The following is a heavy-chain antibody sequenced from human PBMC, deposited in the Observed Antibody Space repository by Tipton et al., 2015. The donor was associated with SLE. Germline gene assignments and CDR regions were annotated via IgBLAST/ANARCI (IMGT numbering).Heavy chain of an antibody. CDR2: IIPILGIA. V-gene: IGHV1-69*09. Sequence: QVQLVQSGAEVKKPGSSVKVSCKASGGTFSSYTISWVRQAPGQGLEWMGRIIPILGIANYAQKFQGRVTITAYKSTSTAYMELSSLRSEDTAVYYCARGGHWGQVDYWGQGTLVTVSS. J-gene: IGHJ4*02. D-gene: IGHD7-27*01. CDR3: ARGGHWGQVDY. CDR1: GGTFSSYT.